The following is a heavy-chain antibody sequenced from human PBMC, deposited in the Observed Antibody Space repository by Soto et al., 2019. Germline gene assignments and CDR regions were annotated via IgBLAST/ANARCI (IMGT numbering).Heavy chain of an antibody. J-gene: IGHJ4*02. CDR2: IYYSGST. CDR3: ARSSTSANYFDY. D-gene: IGHD2-2*01. Sequence: QVQLQESGPGLVKPSQTLSLTCTVSGGSISSGGYYWSWIRQLPGKGLEWIGYIYYSGSTYYNPSLKSRATLPVDTSKNQFSLKLSSVTAADTAVYYCARSSTSANYFDYWGQGTLVTVSS. CDR1: GGSISSGGYY. V-gene: IGHV4-31*03.